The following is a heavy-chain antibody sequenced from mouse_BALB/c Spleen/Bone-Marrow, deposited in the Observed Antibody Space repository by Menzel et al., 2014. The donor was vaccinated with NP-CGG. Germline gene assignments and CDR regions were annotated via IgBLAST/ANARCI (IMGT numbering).Heavy chain of an antibody. CDR3: TTYYYGSPFDY. CDR1: GYTFTTYW. J-gene: IGHJ2*01. CDR2: IYPGSGST. D-gene: IGHD1-1*01. Sequence: LQESGSELVRPGASVKLSCKASGYTFTTYWMHWVKQRPGQGLEWIGNIYPGSGSTNYDEKSKSKATLTVDTSSSTAYMQLSSLISEDSAVYYCTTYYYGSPFDYWGQGTTLTVSS. V-gene: IGHV1S22*01.